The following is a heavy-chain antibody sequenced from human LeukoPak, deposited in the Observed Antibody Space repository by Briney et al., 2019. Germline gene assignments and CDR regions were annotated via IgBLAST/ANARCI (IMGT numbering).Heavy chain of an antibody. CDR2: ISYDGSNK. J-gene: IGHJ4*02. V-gene: IGHV3-30*03. CDR1: GFTFSSYG. Sequence: GGSLRLSCAASGFTFSSYGMHWVRQAPGKGLEWVAVISYDGSNKYYADSVKGRFTLSRDNAKNSLYLQMNSLRAEDTAVYYCARRYCSSTSCALDYWGQGTLVTVSS. CDR3: ARRYCSSTSCALDY. D-gene: IGHD2-2*01.